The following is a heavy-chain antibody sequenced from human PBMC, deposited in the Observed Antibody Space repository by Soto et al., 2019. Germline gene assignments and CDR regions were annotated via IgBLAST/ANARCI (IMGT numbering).Heavy chain of an antibody. J-gene: IGHJ4*02. CDR3: ASGSSGSPVDY. V-gene: IGHV4-59*01. CDR2: IYYSGST. D-gene: IGHD6-19*01. Sequence: QVQLQESGPGLVKPSETLSLTCTVSGGSISSYYWSWIRQPPGEGLEWIGYIYYSGSTNYNPSLKSRVTISVDTSKNQFSLKLSSVTAADTAVYYCASGSSGSPVDYWGQGTLVTVSS. CDR1: GGSISSYY.